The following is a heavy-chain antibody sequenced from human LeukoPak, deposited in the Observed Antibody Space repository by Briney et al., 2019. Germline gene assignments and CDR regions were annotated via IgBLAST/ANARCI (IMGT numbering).Heavy chain of an antibody. CDR3: AKRPYGSGGGHFDH. J-gene: IGHJ4*02. Sequence: GGSLRLSCVASEFTFTDYAMTWVRQPPGRRLEWVSTITTTVGDTHYADSVKGRFTVSRDDSKGTLFLQMNSLRAEDTGVYYCAKRPYGSGGGHFDHWGQGTLAIVSS. CDR2: ITTTVGDT. V-gene: IGHV3-23*01. D-gene: IGHD3-10*01. CDR1: EFTFTDYA.